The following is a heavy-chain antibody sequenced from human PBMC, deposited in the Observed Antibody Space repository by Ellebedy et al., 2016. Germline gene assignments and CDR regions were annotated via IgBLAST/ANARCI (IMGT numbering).Heavy chain of an antibody. CDR1: GYTFTSYG. V-gene: IGHV1-18*04. Sequence: ASVKVSCXASGYTFTSYGISWVRQAPGQGLEWMGWISAYNGNTNYAQKLQGRVTMTTDTSTSTAYMGLSSLRSEDTAVYYCAITGRGQTYYDFWSGGYWGQGTLVTVSS. CDR3: AITGRGQTYYDFWSGGY. J-gene: IGHJ4*02. CDR2: ISAYNGNT. D-gene: IGHD3-3*01.